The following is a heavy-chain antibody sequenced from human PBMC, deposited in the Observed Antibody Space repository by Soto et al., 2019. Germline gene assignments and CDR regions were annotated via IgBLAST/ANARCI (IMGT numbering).Heavy chain of an antibody. D-gene: IGHD1-26*01. CDR1: GGSISSYY. CDR3: ARAHVGATSDYYSCRMYF. CDR2: IYYSGST. V-gene: IGHV4-59*01. Sequence: PSETLSLTCTVSGGSISSYYWSWIRQPPGKGLEWIGYIYYSGSTNYNPSLKSRVTISVDTSKNQFSLKLSSVNAADTAEFYCARAHVGATSDYYSCRMYFWGQGTPVTVSS. J-gene: IGHJ6*02.